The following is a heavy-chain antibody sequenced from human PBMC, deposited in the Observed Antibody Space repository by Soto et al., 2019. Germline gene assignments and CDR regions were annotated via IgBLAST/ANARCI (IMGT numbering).Heavy chain of an antibody. CDR2: IYTGGST. CDR3: AGPSSGWSAHTGPGYFDL. CDR1: GFTVSSNY. D-gene: IGHD6-19*01. V-gene: IGHV3-53*02. J-gene: IGHJ2*01. Sequence: EVQLVETGGGLLQPGGSLRLSCAASGFTVSSNYMSWVRQAPGQGLEWVSVIYTGGSTSYADSVKGRFTISRDNFKNTLYLQMNSLRAEATAVYYCAGPSSGWSAHTGPGYFDLWGRGTLVTVSS.